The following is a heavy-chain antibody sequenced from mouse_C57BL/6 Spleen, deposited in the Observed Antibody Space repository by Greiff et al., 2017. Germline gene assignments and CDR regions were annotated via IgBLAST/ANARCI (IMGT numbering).Heavy chain of an antibody. V-gene: IGHV1-50*01. J-gene: IGHJ2*01. Sequence: VQLQQPGAELVKPGASVKLSCKASGYTFTSYWMQWVKQRPGQGLEWIGEIDPSDSYTNYNQKFNGKATLTVDTSSSTAYMQLSSLTSEDSAVYYCARSGYDDYWGQGTTLTVSS. CDR3: ARSGYDDY. CDR2: IDPSDSYT. D-gene: IGHD3-1*01. CDR1: GYTFTSYW.